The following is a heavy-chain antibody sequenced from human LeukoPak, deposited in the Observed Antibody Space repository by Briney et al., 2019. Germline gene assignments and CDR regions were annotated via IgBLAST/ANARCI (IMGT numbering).Heavy chain of an antibody. CDR2: ISDSGGST. CDR1: GFTFSSYA. J-gene: IGHJ4*02. Sequence: GGSLRLSCAASGFTFSSYAMSWVRQAPGKGLEWVSSISDSGGSTYYADSVKGRFTISRDNSKNTVYLQMNSLRAEDTAVYYCAKGDGYDYVRGSYCPYFDYWGQGTLVTVSS. D-gene: IGHD3-16*01. CDR3: AKGDGYDYVRGSYCPYFDY. V-gene: IGHV3-23*01.